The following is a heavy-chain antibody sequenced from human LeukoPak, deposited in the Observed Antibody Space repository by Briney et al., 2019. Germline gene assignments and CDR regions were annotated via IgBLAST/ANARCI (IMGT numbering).Heavy chain of an antibody. CDR1: GYTFTSYG. D-gene: IGHD2-15*01. CDR2: ISAYNGNT. V-gene: IGHV1-18*01. Sequence: ASVKVSCKASGYTFTSYGISWVRQAPGQGLEWMGWISAYNGNTNYAQKLQGRVTMTTDTSTSTAYMELRSLTSDDTAVYYCARQGSGGSRGWWFDPWGQGTLVTVSS. CDR3: ARQGSGGSRGWWFDP. J-gene: IGHJ5*02.